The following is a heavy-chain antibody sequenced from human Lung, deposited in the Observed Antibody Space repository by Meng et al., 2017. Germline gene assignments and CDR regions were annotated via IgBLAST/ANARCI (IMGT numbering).Heavy chain of an antibody. Sequence: ELYVVEVGGVMVKPGGALGLSCAASGFYFNNAGMSWVRQAPGEGLEWVGRINSNTDGGTAEYAAPVTGRFTISRDDSKSTLYLQMSGLRIDDTGVYYCTWDDKAVTDYWGQGTLVTVSS. V-gene: IGHV3-15*01. J-gene: IGHJ4*02. D-gene: IGHD1-26*01. CDR2: INSNTDGGTA. CDR3: TWDDKAVTDY. CDR1: GFYFNNAG.